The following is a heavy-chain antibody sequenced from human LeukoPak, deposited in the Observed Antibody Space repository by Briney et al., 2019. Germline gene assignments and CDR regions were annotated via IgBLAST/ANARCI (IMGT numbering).Heavy chain of an antibody. D-gene: IGHD4-23*01. CDR2: IYYSGST. Sequence: SETLSLTCTVSGGSISSYYWSWIRQPPGKGLEWIGYIYYSGSTNYNPSLKSRVTISVDTSKNQFSLKLSSVAAADTAVYYCARTYYGGNYMDVWGKGTTVTVSS. CDR3: ARTYYGGNYMDV. J-gene: IGHJ6*03. CDR1: GGSISSYY. V-gene: IGHV4-59*01.